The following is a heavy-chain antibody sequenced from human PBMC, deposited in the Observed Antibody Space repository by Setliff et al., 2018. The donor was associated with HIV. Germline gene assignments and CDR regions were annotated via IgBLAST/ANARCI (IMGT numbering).Heavy chain of an antibody. D-gene: IGHD6-19*01. J-gene: IGHJ6*03. Sequence: PSETLSLTCTVSGDSLSSSSYYWGWIRQPPGKGLEWIGSIFYSGTTYYNPSLESRVTISVDTSKNQFSLKMTSVTAADTAVYYCARGEVAVLKPDYYYMDVWGKGTTVTVSS. CDR2: IFYSGTT. CDR1: GDSLSSSSYY. V-gene: IGHV4-39*07. CDR3: ARGEVAVLKPDYYYMDV.